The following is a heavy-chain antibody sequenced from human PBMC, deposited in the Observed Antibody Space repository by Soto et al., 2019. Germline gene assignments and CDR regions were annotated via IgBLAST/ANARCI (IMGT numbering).Heavy chain of an antibody. CDR2: ISWNSGSI. Sequence: GGSLRRSCAPSAFPLDGCAMLWVRQAQGKDLDWSSAISWNSGSIGYADSVKGQLINSRDNAKNSLYLQMNSLRAEDTALYYCANELGIAAAGGGSAYDPWGQGSLVTVSS. V-gene: IGHV3-9*01. CDR3: ANELGIAAAGGGSAYDP. CDR1: AFPLDGCA. J-gene: IGHJ5*02. D-gene: IGHD6-13*01.